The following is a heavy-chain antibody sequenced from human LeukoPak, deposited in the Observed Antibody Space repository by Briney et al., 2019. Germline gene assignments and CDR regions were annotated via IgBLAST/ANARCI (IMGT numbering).Heavy chain of an antibody. CDR2: IIHIFGAA. CDR1: GGTLISYA. Sequence: SVKDSCKGTGGTLISYAISWVRQAPGQGLEWMGGIIHIFGAANYAQKFQGRVTITADESTSTAYMELSSLRSEDTAVYYCARLPVGIGPKRWFGPWGQGTLVTVSS. V-gene: IGHV1-69*01. D-gene: IGHD2-21*01. CDR3: ARLPVGIGPKRWFGP. J-gene: IGHJ5*02.